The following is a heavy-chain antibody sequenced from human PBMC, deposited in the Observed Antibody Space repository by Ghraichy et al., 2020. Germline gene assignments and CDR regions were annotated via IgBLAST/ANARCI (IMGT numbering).Heavy chain of an antibody. V-gene: IGHV3-74*01. D-gene: IGHD3-10*01. J-gene: IGHJ4*02. CDR3: ARTASGAFDS. Sequence: VSHINSDESDISYAGSVKGRFTISRDNAKNTLYLQMNSLRAEDTAVYYCARTASGAFDSWGQGTLVTV. CDR2: INSDESDI.